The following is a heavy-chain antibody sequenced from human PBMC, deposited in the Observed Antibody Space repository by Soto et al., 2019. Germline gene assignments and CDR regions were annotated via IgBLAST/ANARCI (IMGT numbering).Heavy chain of an antibody. J-gene: IGHJ6*02. CDR3: ARGIQYRYGMDV. CDR1: GFTFTNYW. V-gene: IGHV3-74*01. D-gene: IGHD4-4*01. Sequence: EVQLVESGGTLVQPAGSLRLSCAAAGFTFTNYWMHWVRQAPGKGLVWVSRINGDGSNAFYADSVKGRFTISRDNAKNTVYLQMHSLRAEDTAIYYCARGIQYRYGMDVWGQGTTVTVSS. CDR2: INGDGSNA.